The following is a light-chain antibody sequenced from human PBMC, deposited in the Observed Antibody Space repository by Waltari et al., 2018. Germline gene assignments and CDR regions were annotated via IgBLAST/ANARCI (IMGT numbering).Light chain of an antibody. CDR2: WAS. CDR1: QSVLYSSNNKNY. V-gene: IGKV4-1*01. CDR3: QQYYSTPYT. Sequence: DIVMTQPPHSLAVSLGERATIYCKFSQSVLYSSNNKNYLAWYPEKPGQPPNLLIYWASTRGSGVPDRFSRSGSGTDFTLTITSRQAEDLAVYYCQQYYSTPYTFGQGTKVEIK. J-gene: IGKJ1*01.